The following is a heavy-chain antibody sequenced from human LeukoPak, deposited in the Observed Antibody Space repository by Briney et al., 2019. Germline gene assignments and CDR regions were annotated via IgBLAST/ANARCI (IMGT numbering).Heavy chain of an antibody. CDR3: ARGRDGYNRHSDY. D-gene: IGHD5-24*01. V-gene: IGHV3-30*04. Sequence: GGSLRLSCAASGFTVSSYVMHWVRQAPGKGLEWVASKSHDGSNAYFADSVRGRFSIFSDNSKNTLYVQMNSLRVEDTAVYYCARGRDGYNRHSDYWGQGTLVTVSS. CDR2: KSHDGSNA. J-gene: IGHJ4*02. CDR1: GFTVSSYV.